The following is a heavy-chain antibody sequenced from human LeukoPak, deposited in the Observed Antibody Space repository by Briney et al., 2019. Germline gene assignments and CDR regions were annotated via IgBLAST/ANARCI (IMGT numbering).Heavy chain of an antibody. D-gene: IGHD2-2*01. Sequence: PGGSLRLSCAASGYTFTSYSMNWVRQAPGKGLEWVSYISDGGETIYYADSVKGRFTISRDNAKNSLYLQMNSLRAEDTAVYYYARDCGTTSCYDFPDFDYWGQGTLVTVSS. CDR1: GYTFTSYS. CDR3: ARDCGTTSCYDFPDFDY. CDR2: ISDGGETI. V-gene: IGHV3-48*01. J-gene: IGHJ4*02.